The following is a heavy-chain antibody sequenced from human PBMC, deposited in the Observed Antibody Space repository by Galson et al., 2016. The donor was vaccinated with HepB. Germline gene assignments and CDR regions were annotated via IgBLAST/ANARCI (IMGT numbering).Heavy chain of an antibody. CDR3: ARWGAEMAVAGTVFDY. V-gene: IGHV3-30-3*01. D-gene: IGHD6-19*01. Sequence: SLRLSCAASGFTFSYYSMHWVRQAPGRGLEWVAVISYDGNNEYYADSVKGRFTISSDTSKNTLYQQMNSLRAEDTAVYFCARWGAEMAVAGTVFDYRGQGTLVTVSS. CDR1: GFTFSYYS. CDR2: ISYDGNNE. J-gene: IGHJ4*02.